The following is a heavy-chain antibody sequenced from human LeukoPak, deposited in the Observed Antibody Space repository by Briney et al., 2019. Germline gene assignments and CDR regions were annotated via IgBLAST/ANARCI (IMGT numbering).Heavy chain of an antibody. V-gene: IGHV4-34*01. CDR2: INHSGST. D-gene: IGHD6-13*01. J-gene: IGHJ4*02. CDR1: GGSFSGYY. CDR3: ASTGYSSSWYEGQIDY. Sequence: PSETLSLTCAVYGGSFSGYYWSWIRQPPGKGLEWIGEINHSGSTNYNPSLKSRVTISVDTSKNQLSLRLSSVAAADTAVYYCASTGYSSSWYEGQIDYWGQGTLVTVSS.